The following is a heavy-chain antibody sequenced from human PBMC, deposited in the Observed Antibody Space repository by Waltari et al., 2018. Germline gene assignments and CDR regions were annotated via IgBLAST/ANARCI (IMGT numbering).Heavy chain of an antibody. V-gene: IGHV4-39*01. CDR1: GVSITSNRHY. CDR3: ATYSGASVGTAAFDV. Sequence: QLQLQESGPRLVRPSETLSLICRVSGVSITSNRHYWAWIRQSPGQGLEWIGTGSYRGTTYIHPSLKSRVSVSRDTSKNQVSLILGTVTAADMAVYYCATYSGASVGTAAFDVWGQGTMVTVSS. CDR2: GSYRGTT. D-gene: IGHD1-26*01. J-gene: IGHJ3*01.